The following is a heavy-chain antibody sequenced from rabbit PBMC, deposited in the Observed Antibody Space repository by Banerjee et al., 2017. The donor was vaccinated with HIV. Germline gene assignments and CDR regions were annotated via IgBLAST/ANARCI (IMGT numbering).Heavy chain of an antibody. CDR3: ASDIYGYGAFNL. CDR1: GFSLSNNYV. J-gene: IGHJ4*01. V-gene: IGHV1S45*01. CDR2: IYTGSGTT. D-gene: IGHD6-1*01. Sequence: QEQLEESGGDLVKPEGSLTLTCKASGFSLSNNYVMRWVRQAPGKGLEWIASIYTGSGTTYYATWAKGRLTISKTSSTTVTLQMTSLTAADTATYFCASDIYGYGAFNLWGPGTLVTVS.